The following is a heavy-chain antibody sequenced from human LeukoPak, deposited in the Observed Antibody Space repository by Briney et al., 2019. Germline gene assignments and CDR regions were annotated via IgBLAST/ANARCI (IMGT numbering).Heavy chain of an antibody. V-gene: IGHV1-18*04. CDR1: GYSFTSYW. CDR2: ISAYSGNT. D-gene: IGHD4-17*01. J-gene: IGHJ4*02. CDR3: ARTSSGVDDYGDYLLNF. Sequence: GESLKISCKGSGYSFTSYWIGWVRQAPGQGLEWMGWISAYSGNTMYAQKLQGRVTMTTDTSTSTAYMELRSLRSDDTAVYYCARTSSGVDDYGDYLLNFWGQGTLVTVSS.